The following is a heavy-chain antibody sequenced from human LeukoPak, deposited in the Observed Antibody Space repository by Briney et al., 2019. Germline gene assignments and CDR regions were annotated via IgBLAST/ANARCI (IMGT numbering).Heavy chain of an antibody. CDR3: ARQGEPQQTYYDFWSGYPTGAFDI. V-gene: IGHV4-39*01. Sequence: PSETLSLTCTVSGGSISSGSYYWSWIRQPPGKGLEWVGSIYYSGSTYYNPSLKSRVTISVDTSKNQFSLKLSSVTAADTAVYYCARQGEPQQTYYDFWSGYPTGAFDIWGQGTMVTVSS. J-gene: IGHJ3*02. CDR1: GGSISSGSYY. D-gene: IGHD3-3*01. CDR2: IYYSGST.